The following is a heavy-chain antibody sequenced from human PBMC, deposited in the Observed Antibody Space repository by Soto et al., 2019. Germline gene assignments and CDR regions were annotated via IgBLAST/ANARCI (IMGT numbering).Heavy chain of an antibody. CDR2: ISWNSGNL. CDR3: AKGASTTVFAFNDY. CDR1: RFTFDDYA. J-gene: IGHJ4*02. D-gene: IGHD4-17*01. Sequence: DVQLVESGGGLVQPGRSLRLSCAASRFTFDDYAMHWVRQGPGKGLEWVSSISWNSGNLGYADSVKGRFTISRDNAKNSLYLQMNSLRGEDTALYYCAKGASTTVFAFNDYWGQGTLVTVSS. V-gene: IGHV3-9*01.